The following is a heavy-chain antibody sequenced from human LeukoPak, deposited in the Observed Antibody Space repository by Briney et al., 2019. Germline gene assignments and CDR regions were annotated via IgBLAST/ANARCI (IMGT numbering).Heavy chain of an antibody. V-gene: IGHV3-53*01. CDR1: GFTVSRKY. J-gene: IGHJ4*02. D-gene: IGHD3-22*01. Sequence: GGSLRLSCAASGFTVSRKYMTWVRQAPGKGLEWVSVIYSGGTAPYADSVKGRFTISRDNSKNILYLQMNSLRAEDTAVYYCARVSYGSTGYFFDYWGQGSLVTVSS. CDR2: IYSGGTA. CDR3: ARVSYGSTGYFFDY.